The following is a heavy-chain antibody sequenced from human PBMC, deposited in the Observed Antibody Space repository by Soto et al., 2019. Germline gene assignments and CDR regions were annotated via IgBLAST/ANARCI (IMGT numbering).Heavy chain of an antibody. Sequence: QVQLVQSGAEEKQPGASVKVSCKASGYSFSNNYVVWVRQAPGQGLVWMGIINPSGGSTSYAQKFQDRVTMTRDTSTSTVYIELSSLRSEDTAVFYCARVFGTYYDILTGLWGGRFDYWGQGTQVTGSS. V-gene: IGHV1-46*03. CDR1: GYSFSNNY. CDR2: INPSGGST. D-gene: IGHD3-9*01. CDR3: ARVFGTYYDILTGLWGGRFDY. J-gene: IGHJ4*02.